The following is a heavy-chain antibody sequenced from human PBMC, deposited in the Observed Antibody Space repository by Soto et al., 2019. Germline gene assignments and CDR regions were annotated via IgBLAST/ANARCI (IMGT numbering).Heavy chain of an antibody. J-gene: IGHJ4*02. CDR3: ARRANPQLPLDY. CDR1: GYTLTSYG. CDR2: ISAYNGNT. Sequence: ASVKVSCKASGYTLTSYGISWVRQAPGQGLEWMGWISAYNGNTNYAQKLQGRVTMTTDTSTSTAYMELRSLRSDDTAVYYCARRANPQLPLDYWGQGALVTVSS. D-gene: IGHD2-2*01. V-gene: IGHV1-18*04.